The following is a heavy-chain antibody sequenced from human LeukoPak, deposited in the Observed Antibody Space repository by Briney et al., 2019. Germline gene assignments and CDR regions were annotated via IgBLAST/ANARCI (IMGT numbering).Heavy chain of an antibody. J-gene: IGHJ4*02. CDR2: IYYSGST. D-gene: IGHD3-3*01. CDR3: ARADFWSGYLDY. V-gene: IGHV4-59*01. Sequence: SETLSLTCTVPGGSISSYYWSWIRQPPGKGLEWIGYIYYSGSTNYNPSLKSRVTISVDTSKNQFSLKLSSVTAADTAVYYCARADFWSGYLDYWGQGTLVTVSS. CDR1: GGSISSYY.